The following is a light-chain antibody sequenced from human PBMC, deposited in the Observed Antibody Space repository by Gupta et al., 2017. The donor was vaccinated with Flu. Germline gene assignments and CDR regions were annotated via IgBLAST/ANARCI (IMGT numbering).Light chain of an antibody. CDR2: EAT. Sequence: SSLSASVGDRVTITCQTRQDIEKYLNWYKLKPRKGPKLLIQEATHWQTGIPSRFSGSGSGSDFTFTISGRQVEDVAAYFCRQNDNRPPYSFGQGTKVDIK. CDR3: RQNDNRPPYS. CDR1: QDIEKY. V-gene: IGKV1-33*01. J-gene: IGKJ2*01.